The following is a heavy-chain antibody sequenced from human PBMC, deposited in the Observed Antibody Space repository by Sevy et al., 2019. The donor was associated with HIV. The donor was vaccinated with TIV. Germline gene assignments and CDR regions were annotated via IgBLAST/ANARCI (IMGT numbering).Heavy chain of an antibody. CDR2: INAGNGNT. J-gene: IGHJ6*02. D-gene: IGHD2-21*02. V-gene: IGHV1-3*01. Sequence: VSVKVSCKASGYTFTSYAMHWVRQAPGQRLEWMGWINAGNGNTKYSQKFQGRVTITRDTSASTAYMELSSLRSEDTAVYYCARDQSDVTYYYYGMDVWGQGTMVTVSS. CDR1: GYTFTSYA. CDR3: ARDQSDVTYYYYGMDV.